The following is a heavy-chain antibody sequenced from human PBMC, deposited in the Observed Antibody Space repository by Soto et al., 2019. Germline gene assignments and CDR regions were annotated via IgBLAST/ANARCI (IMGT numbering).Heavy chain of an antibody. V-gene: IGHV3-30*18. CDR2: ISYDGSNK. D-gene: IGHD3-16*01. CDR3: ANDLGGGGAFDI. Sequence: GGSLRLSCAASGFTFSIYGMHWVRQAPGKGLEWVAVISYDGSNKYYADSVKGRFTISRDNSKNTLYLQMNSLRAEDTAVYYCANDLGGGGAFDIWGQGTMVTVSS. CDR1: GFTFSIYG. J-gene: IGHJ3*02.